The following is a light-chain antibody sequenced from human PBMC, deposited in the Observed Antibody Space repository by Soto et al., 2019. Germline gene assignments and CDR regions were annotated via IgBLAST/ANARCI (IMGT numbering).Light chain of an antibody. CDR3: QQYYSYPRT. Sequence: AILMTQSPSSFSASTGDRVTITCRASQGISSYLAWYQQKPGKAPKLLIYAASTLQSGVPSRFSGSGSGTDFTLTISCLQSEDFATYYCQQYYSYPRTFGQGTKVAIK. J-gene: IGKJ1*01. CDR2: AAS. V-gene: IGKV1-8*01. CDR1: QGISSY.